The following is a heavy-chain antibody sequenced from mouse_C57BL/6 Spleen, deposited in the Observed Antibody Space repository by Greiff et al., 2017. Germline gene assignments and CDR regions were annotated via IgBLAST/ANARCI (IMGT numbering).Heavy chain of an antibody. CDR2: IYPGSGNT. D-gene: IGHD2-1*01. CDR3: ARHYGNHYWYFDV. V-gene: IGHV1-76*01. CDR1: GYTFTDYY. Sequence: QVQLQQSGAELVRPGASVKLSCKASGYTFTDYYINWVKQRPGQGLEWIARIYPGSGNTYYNEKFKGKATLTAEKSSSTAYMQLSSLTSEDSAVYFCARHYGNHYWYFDVWGTGTTVTVSS. J-gene: IGHJ1*03.